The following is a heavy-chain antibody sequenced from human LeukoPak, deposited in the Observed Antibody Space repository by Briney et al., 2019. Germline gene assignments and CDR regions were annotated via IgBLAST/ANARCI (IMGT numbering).Heavy chain of an antibody. CDR1: GFTVSSNY. Sequence: PGGSLRLSCAASGFTVSSNYMSWVRQAPGKVLEWVSVIYSGGSTYYADSVKGRYTISRHNSKNTLYLQMNSLRAEDTAVYYCARQGVWNAFDIWGQGTMVTVSS. CDR2: IYSGGST. J-gene: IGHJ3*02. D-gene: IGHD3-10*01. V-gene: IGHV3-53*04. CDR3: ARQGVWNAFDI.